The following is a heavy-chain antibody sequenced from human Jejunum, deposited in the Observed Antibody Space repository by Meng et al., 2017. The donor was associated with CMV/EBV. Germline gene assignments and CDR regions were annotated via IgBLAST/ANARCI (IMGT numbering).Heavy chain of an antibody. CDR1: AFTFSDYS. CDR2: ISSRSNTI. J-gene: IGHJ4*02. V-gene: IGHV3-48*04. CDR3: AKESYSNDLDY. Sequence: AGSAFTFSDYSMNWVRQAPGKGLEWVAYISSRSNTIYYADSVKGRFTIARDNAKNSLYLQMNSLRAEDTAVYYCAKESYSNDLDYWGQGTLVTVSS. D-gene: IGHD4-11*01.